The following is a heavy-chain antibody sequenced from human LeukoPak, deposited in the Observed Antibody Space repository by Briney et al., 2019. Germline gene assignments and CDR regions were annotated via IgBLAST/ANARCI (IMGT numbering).Heavy chain of an antibody. CDR1: GFTFDDYA. V-gene: IGHV3-9*01. J-gene: IGHJ4*02. CDR3: VKVTAAGFVDH. D-gene: IGHD6-13*01. Sequence: GRSLRLSCAASGFTFDDYAMHWVRQAPGKGLEWVSGIGWNSGGIVYADSVKGRFTISRDNAKNSLYLQMNSLGAEDTALYYCVKVTAAGFVDHWGRGTLVTVSS. CDR2: IGWNSGGI.